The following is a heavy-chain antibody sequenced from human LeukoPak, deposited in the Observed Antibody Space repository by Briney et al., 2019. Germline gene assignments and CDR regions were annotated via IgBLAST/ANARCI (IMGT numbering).Heavy chain of an antibody. J-gene: IGHJ6*02. CDR2: IRYDGSNK. Sequence: GGSLRLSCAASGFTFSSYGMHWVRQAPGKGLEWVAFIRYDGSNKYYADSVKGRFTISRDNAKNSLYLQMNSLRAEDTAVYYCAREGGGDYGLLYYGMDVWGQGTTVTVSS. CDR3: AREGGGDYGLLYYGMDV. V-gene: IGHV3-30*02. CDR1: GFTFSSYG. D-gene: IGHD4-17*01.